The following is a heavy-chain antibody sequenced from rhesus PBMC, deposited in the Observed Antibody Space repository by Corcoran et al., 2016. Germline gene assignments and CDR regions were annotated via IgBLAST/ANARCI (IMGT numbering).Heavy chain of an antibody. CDR1: GYSISSGYG. Sequence: QLQLQESGPGLVKPSETLSLTCAVSGYSISSGYGWSWIRQPPGKGLEWIGYITYSGSPSYNPSLKSRVPCSRDTSKTQFSLKLSSVTAADTAVYYCARGSAGTVLFDYWGQGVLVTVSS. D-gene: IGHD5-24*01. CDR2: ITYSGSP. V-gene: IGHV4-122*02. J-gene: IGHJ4*01. CDR3: ARGSAGTVLFDY.